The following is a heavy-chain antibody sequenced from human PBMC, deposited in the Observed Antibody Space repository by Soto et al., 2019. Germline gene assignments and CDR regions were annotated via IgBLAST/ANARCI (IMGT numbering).Heavy chain of an antibody. Sequence: QVQLVESGGGVVQPGRSLRLSCAASGFMFSTYAMHWVRQAPDKGLEWVAVISYDGSDIYYGDSGKGRFTISRDNSRNTLYLEMNSLQTEDTAVFYCARDQGRTVTRGDWFDPWGQGTLVTVSS. CDR2: ISYDGSDI. CDR1: GFMFSTYA. CDR3: ARDQGRTVTRGDWFDP. J-gene: IGHJ5*02. D-gene: IGHD6-19*01. V-gene: IGHV3-30-3*01.